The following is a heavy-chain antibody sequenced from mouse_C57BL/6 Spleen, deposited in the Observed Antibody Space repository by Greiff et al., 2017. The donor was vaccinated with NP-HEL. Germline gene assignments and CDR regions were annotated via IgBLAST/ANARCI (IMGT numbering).Heavy chain of an antibody. V-gene: IGHV5-17*01. J-gene: IGHJ2*01. CDR1: GFTFSDYG. D-gene: IGHD4-1*01. CDR2: ISSGSSTI. CDR3: ARLNWEGYFDY. Sequence: EVQGVESGGGLVKPGGSLKLSCAASGFTFSDYGMHWVRQAPEKGLEWVAYISSGSSTIYYADTEKGRFTISRDNAKNTLFLQMTSLRSEDTAMYYCARLNWEGYFDYWGQGTTLTVSS.